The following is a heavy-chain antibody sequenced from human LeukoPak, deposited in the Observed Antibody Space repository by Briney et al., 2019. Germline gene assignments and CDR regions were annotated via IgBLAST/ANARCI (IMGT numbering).Heavy chain of an antibody. D-gene: IGHD3-22*01. Sequence: SETLSLTCTVSGGSLSSYYWRWIRQPPGKGLEWIGYIYYSGSTNYNPSLKSRVTISVDTSKNQFYLKLSSVTAADTAVYYCARDYDSSGYDAFDIWGQGTMVTVSS. J-gene: IGHJ3*02. CDR3: ARDYDSSGYDAFDI. V-gene: IGHV4-59*01. CDR1: GGSLSSYY. CDR2: IYYSGST.